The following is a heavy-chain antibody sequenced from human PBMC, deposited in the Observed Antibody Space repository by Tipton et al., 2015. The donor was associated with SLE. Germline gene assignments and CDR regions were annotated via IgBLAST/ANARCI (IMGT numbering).Heavy chain of an antibody. V-gene: IGHV4-34*01. Sequence: TLSLTCAVSGGSISSYYWNWIRQPPGKGLEWIGEINHSGITNYNPSLKSRVTISVDTSKNQFSLNLSSVTAADTAVYYCARVLSAMDVWDKGTTVTVSS. CDR2: INHSGIT. CDR3: ARVLSAMDV. CDR1: GGSISSYY. J-gene: IGHJ6*03.